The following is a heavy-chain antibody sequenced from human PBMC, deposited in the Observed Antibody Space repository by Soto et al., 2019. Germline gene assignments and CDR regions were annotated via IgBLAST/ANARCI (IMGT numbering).Heavy chain of an antibody. CDR2: ISAYNGNT. CDR1: GYTFTSYG. D-gene: IGHD6-13*01. V-gene: IGHV1-18*04. CDR3: AINGIAGYLAGNWFEA. J-gene: IGHJ5*02. Sequence: RASVKVSCKASGYTFTSYGISWVRQAPGQGLEWMGWISAYNGNTNYAQKLQGRVTMTTDTSTSTAYMELRSLRSDDTAVYYCAINGIAGYLAGNWFEAWGQATLVIVS.